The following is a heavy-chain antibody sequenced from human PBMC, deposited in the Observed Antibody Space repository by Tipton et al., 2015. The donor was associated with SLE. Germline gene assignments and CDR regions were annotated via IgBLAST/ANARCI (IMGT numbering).Heavy chain of an antibody. CDR2: INHSGST. D-gene: IGHD6-6*01. V-gene: IGHV4-34*01. CDR3: AREARLSSSNAFDI. CDR1: GGSFSGYY. J-gene: IGHJ3*02. Sequence: TLSLTCAVYGGSFSGYYWSWIRQPQGKGLEWIGEINHSGSTNYNPSLKSRVTISVDTSKNQFSLNLSSVTAADTAVYYCAREARLSSSNAFDIWGQGTMVTVSS.